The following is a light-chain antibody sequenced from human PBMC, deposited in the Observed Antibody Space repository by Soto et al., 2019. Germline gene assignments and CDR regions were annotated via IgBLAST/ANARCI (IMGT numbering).Light chain of an antibody. CDR3: QQLNSYLPFT. CDR2: AAS. J-gene: IGKJ3*01. CDR1: QGISSY. Sequence: DLQLTQSPSFLSASVGDRVTITCRASQGISSYLAWYQQKPGKAPKLLIYAASTLQSGVPSRFSGSGSGTEFTLTISSLQPEDVATYYCQQLNSYLPFTFGPGTKVDIK. V-gene: IGKV1-9*01.